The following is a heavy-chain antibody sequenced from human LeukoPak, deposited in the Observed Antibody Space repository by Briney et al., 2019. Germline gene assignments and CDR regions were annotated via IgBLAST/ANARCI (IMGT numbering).Heavy chain of an antibody. CDR2: INSDGSST. CDR1: GFTLGSYA. CDR3: ARAGEGLQSYGFDM. D-gene: IGHD4-11*01. J-gene: IGHJ3*02. V-gene: IGHV3-74*01. Sequence: GGSLRLSCTASGFTLGSYAMSWVRQGPGKGLVWVSRINSDGSSTGYEDSVKGRFTISRDNAKNTLDLQMNNLRAEDTAVYYCARAGEGLQSYGFDMWGQGTKVSVST.